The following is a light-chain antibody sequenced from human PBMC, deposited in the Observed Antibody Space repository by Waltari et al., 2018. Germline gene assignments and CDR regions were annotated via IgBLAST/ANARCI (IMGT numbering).Light chain of an antibody. V-gene: IGLV2-23*01. CDR1: TGAIGTYNL. J-gene: IGLJ3*02. Sequence: QSALTQPASLSGSPGQSITISCAGATGAIGTYNLVSWYQQHPGKPPKLILFGGNKRPCGMSLRFSGSKSAITTSLTISGLQAEDEATYYCCSYGGSDTYVMFGGGTKLTVL. CDR2: GGN. CDR3: CSYGGSDTYVM.